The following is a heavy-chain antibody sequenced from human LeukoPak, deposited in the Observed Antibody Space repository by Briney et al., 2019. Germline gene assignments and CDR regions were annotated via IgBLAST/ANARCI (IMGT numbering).Heavy chain of an antibody. D-gene: IGHD3-10*01. CDR3: ARGGVAAKYYDF. CDR2: IYYTGST. Sequence: SETLSLTCTVSGGSISPLYWSWIRQPPGKGLEFIGYIYYTGSTNFNPSLKSRVALSVGTSKNQISLKLNSVTAADTAVYYCARGGVAAKYYDFWGQGTLVTVSS. J-gene: IGHJ4*02. V-gene: IGHV4-59*11. CDR1: GGSISPLY.